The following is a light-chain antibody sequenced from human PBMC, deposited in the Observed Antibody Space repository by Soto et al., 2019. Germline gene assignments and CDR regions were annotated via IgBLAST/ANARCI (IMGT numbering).Light chain of an antibody. Sequence: EILMTQSPPTLSVSPGETATLSCRASQSVSSSLAWYQQKPGQAPRLLIYGASTRATGTPARFSGRGSGTEFTLTISSLQSEDFAVYFCQQYNTWPPITFGQGTRLEIK. J-gene: IGKJ5*01. V-gene: IGKV3-15*01. CDR1: QSVSSS. CDR3: QQYNTWPPIT. CDR2: GAS.